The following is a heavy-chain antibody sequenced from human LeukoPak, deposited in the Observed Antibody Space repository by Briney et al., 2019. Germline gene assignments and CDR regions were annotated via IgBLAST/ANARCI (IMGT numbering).Heavy chain of an antibody. V-gene: IGHV4-4*02. Sequence: SETLSLTCAVSGGSISSSNWWSWVRQPPGKGLEWIGEIYHSGSTNYNPSLKSRVTISVDKSKNQFSLKLSSVTAADTAVYYCARGSYSLYYGMDVWGQGTTVTASS. CDR2: IYHSGST. CDR3: ARGSYSLYYGMDV. J-gene: IGHJ6*02. CDR1: GGSISSSNW. D-gene: IGHD1-26*01.